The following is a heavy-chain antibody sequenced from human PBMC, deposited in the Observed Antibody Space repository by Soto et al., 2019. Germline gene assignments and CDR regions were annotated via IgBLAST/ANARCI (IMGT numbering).Heavy chain of an antibody. V-gene: IGHV3-30*18. D-gene: IGHD6-13*01. CDR3: AKDGESSSWYYFDS. CDR1: GFTFSSYG. Sequence: GGSLRLSCAASGFTFSSYGMHWVRQAPGKGLEWVAVISYDGSNKYYADSVKGRFTISRDNSKNTLYLQMNSLRAEDTAVYYCAKDGESSSWYYFDSWGQGTLVTVSS. J-gene: IGHJ4*02. CDR2: ISYDGSNK.